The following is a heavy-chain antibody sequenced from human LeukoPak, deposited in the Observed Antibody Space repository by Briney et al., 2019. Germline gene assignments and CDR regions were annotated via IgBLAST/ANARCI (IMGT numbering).Heavy chain of an antibody. J-gene: IGHJ4*02. CDR1: GFTVSSNY. CDR3: AKSRIVGATGPDY. V-gene: IGHV3-66*01. Sequence: GGSLRLSCAASGFTVSSNYMSWVRQAPGKGLEWVPVIYSGGSTYYADSVKGRFTISRDNSKNTLYLQLNSLRAEDTAVYYCAKSRIVGATGPDYWGQGTLVTVSS. CDR2: IYSGGST. D-gene: IGHD1-26*01.